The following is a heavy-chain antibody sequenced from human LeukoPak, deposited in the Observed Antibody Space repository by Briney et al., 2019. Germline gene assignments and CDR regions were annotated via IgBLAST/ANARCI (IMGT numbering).Heavy chain of an antibody. Sequence: GGSLRLSCAASGFTFSSYSMNWVRQAPGKGLEWVSAISGSGGSTYYADSVKGRFTISRDNAKNSLYLQMNSLRAEDTAVYYCARSIAVTLPDYWGQGTLVTVSS. J-gene: IGHJ4*02. CDR2: ISGSGGST. CDR3: ARSIAVTLPDY. D-gene: IGHD6-19*01. V-gene: IGHV3-21*01. CDR1: GFTFSSYS.